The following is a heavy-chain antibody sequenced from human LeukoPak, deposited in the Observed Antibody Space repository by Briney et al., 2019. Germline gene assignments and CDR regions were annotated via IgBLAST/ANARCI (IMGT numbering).Heavy chain of an antibody. Sequence: GGSLTLSCAVSGLTFSSNYMSWVRQAPGKGVEWVSDIYSGGSTYYPDSGKGRINISRDKYKKKLYLQMNSLRAEDTAVYYCARDSGWYNMDVWGKGTTVTVSS. CDR1: GLTFSSNY. CDR2: IYSGGST. J-gene: IGHJ6*03. V-gene: IGHV3-53*01. CDR3: ARDSGWYNMDV. D-gene: IGHD6-19*01.